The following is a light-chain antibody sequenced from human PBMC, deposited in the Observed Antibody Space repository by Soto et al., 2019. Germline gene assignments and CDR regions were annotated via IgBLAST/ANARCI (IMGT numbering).Light chain of an antibody. CDR2: GAS. J-gene: IGKJ1*01. CDR3: QQYNNWPPT. V-gene: IGKV3-15*01. CDR1: QRVNSN. Sequence: EIVMTHSPVTLSVSPGERATLSCRASQRVNSNVAWHQQKPGQAPRFLIYGASTRATGIPARFNGSGSGTEFTFTISSLQSEDFALYHCQQYNNWPPTFGQGTKVEIK.